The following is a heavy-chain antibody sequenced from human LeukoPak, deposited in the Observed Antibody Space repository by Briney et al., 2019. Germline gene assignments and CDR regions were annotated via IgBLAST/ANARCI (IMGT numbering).Heavy chain of an antibody. CDR3: ARDHSNTGGDY. D-gene: IGHD6-13*01. V-gene: IGHV4-38-2*02. J-gene: IGHJ4*02. CDR2: ISHSGST. Sequence: SEPQSLTCAVSGYSMSSGYYWGWIRQPPGKGLEWIGSISHSGSTYYSPSLRTRDTISLDTSKNRFSLKPSSVTAADTAVYYGARDHSNTGGDYWGQGTLVTVSS. CDR1: GYSMSSGYY.